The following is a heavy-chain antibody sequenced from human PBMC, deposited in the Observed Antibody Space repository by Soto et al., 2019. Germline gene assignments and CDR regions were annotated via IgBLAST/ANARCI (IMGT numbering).Heavy chain of an antibody. CDR1: GFTFSSYA. Sequence: GGSLRLSCAASGFTFSSYAMSWVRQAPGKGLEWVSAISGSGGSTYYADSVKGRFTISRDNSKNTLYLQMNSLRAEDTAVYYCAKDRYCISTSCPNYYYYHGMDVWGQGTTVTVSS. J-gene: IGHJ6*02. CDR3: AKDRYCISTSCPNYYYYHGMDV. D-gene: IGHD2-2*01. CDR2: ISGSGGST. V-gene: IGHV3-23*01.